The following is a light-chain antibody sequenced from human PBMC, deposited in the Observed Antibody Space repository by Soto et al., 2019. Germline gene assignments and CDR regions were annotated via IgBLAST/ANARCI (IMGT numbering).Light chain of an antibody. CDR2: GAS. CDR3: HQYGTAPRT. CDR1: QSVSSSY. J-gene: IGKJ3*01. Sequence: EIVLTQSPGTLSLSPGERATLSCRASQSVSSSYLAWYQQKPGQAPRLLIYGASSRATGIPDRFSGSGSGTDLTLTISRLEPEDYSVYYCHQYGTAPRTFGPG. V-gene: IGKV3-20*01.